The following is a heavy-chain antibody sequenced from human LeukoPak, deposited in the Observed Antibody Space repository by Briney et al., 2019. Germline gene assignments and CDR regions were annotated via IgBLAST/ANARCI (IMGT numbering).Heavy chain of an antibody. J-gene: IGHJ4*02. CDR1: GFTFSSYA. V-gene: IGHV3-23*01. Sequence: GGSLRLSCAASGFTFSSYAMSWVRQAPGKGLEWVSAISGRGGSTYYADSLKGGFTISRDNSKNTLYLQLNRLRAEDTAVYYCASEASSTSTLIRRPEVVYWGQGTLVTVSS. D-gene: IGHD2-2*01. CDR2: ISGRGGST. CDR3: ASEASSTSTLIRRPEVVY.